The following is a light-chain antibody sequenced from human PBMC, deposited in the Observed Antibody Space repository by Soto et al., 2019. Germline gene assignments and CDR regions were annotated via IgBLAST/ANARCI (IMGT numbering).Light chain of an antibody. Sequence: IGLAQSPGTLSLSPGGRATLSFRASQSVSSSYLAWYQQKPGQAPRLLIYGASSRATGIPDRFSGSGSGTDFILTISRLEPEDLAVYYCQQYGSSITFGQGTRLEIK. CDR1: QSVSSSY. CDR2: GAS. V-gene: IGKV3-20*01. CDR3: QQYGSSIT. J-gene: IGKJ5*01.